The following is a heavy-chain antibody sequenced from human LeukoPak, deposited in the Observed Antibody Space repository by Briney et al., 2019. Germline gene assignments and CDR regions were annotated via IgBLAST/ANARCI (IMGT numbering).Heavy chain of an antibody. CDR3: ASQSSSSSTRAPDF. CDR2: VSSSSRTK. Sequence: GGSLRLSCTGSGGAFSSSSFNWVSQTPGKGLEWISYVSSSSRTKYYAASIKGRFTISRNNANNSLFLQMNDLSADDTALYYCASQSSSSSTRAPDFWGLGTLVTVSS. D-gene: IGHD6-6*01. V-gene: IGHV3-48*01. CDR1: GGAFSSSS. J-gene: IGHJ4*02.